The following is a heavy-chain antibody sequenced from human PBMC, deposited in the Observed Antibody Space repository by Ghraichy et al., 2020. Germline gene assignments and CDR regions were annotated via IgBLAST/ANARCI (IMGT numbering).Heavy chain of an antibody. J-gene: IGHJ2*01. Sequence: SETLSLTCTVSGGSISSYYWSWIRQPPGKGLEWIGYIYYSGSTNYNPSLKSRVTISVDTSKNQFSLKLSSVTAADTAVYYCARVPLTPGPKTLYWYFDLWGRGTLVTVSS. CDR1: GGSISSYY. D-gene: IGHD2-15*01. V-gene: IGHV4-59*08. CDR3: ARVPLTPGPKTLYWYFDL. CDR2: IYYSGST.